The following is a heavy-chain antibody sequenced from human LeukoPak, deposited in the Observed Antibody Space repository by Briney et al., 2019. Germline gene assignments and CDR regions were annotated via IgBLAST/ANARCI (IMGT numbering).Heavy chain of an antibody. D-gene: IGHD3-10*01. CDR2: INHSGST. Sequence: SETLSLTCAVYGGSFSGYYWSWIRQPPGKGLEWIGEINHSGSTNYNPSLKSRVTISVDTSKNQFSLKLSSVTAADTAVYYCARASGSIIRAHDYIDYWGQGTLVTVSS. CDR3: ARASGSIIRAHDYIDY. J-gene: IGHJ4*02. V-gene: IGHV4-34*01. CDR1: GGSFSGYY.